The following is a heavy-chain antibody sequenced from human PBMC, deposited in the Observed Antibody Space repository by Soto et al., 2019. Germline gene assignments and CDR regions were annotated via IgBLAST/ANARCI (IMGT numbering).Heavy chain of an antibody. D-gene: IGHD4-4*01. CDR1: GFTFSSYG. CDR3: AKEVPYSNYNPYYYYGMDV. J-gene: IGHJ6*02. CDR2: ISYDGSNK. V-gene: IGHV3-30*18. Sequence: GGSLRLSCAASGFTFSSYGMHWVRQAPGKGLEWVAVISYDGSNKYYADSVKGRFTISRDNSKNTLYLQMNGLRAEDTAVYYCAKEVPYSNYNPYYYYGMDVWGQGTTVTVSS.